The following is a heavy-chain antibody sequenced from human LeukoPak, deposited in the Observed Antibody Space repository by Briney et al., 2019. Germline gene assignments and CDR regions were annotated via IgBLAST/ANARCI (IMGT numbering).Heavy chain of an antibody. CDR1: GGSFSGYY. CDR2: INHSGST. D-gene: IGHD3-22*01. V-gene: IGHV4-34*01. CDR3: ARGYYYDSSGYFDY. Sequence: SETLSLTYAVYGGSFSGYYWSWIRQPPGKGLEWIGEINHSGSTNYNPSLKSRVTISVDTSKNQFSLKLSSVTAADTAVYYCARGYYYDSSGYFDYWGQGTLVTVSS. J-gene: IGHJ4*02.